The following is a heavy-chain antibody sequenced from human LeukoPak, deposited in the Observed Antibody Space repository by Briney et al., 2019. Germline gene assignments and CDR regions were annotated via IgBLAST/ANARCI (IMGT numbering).Heavy chain of an antibody. J-gene: IGHJ5*02. CDR2: INSDGSST. Sequence: GGSLRLSCADSGLTFRNYWMHWVRQAPGKGLVWVARINSDGSSTSYADSVKGRFTISRDNAKNTLYLQMNSLRAEDTAVYYCARGGYCSGGSCYRIDPWGQGTLVTVSS. CDR1: GLTFRNYW. D-gene: IGHD2-15*01. CDR3: ARGGYCSGGSCYRIDP. V-gene: IGHV3-74*01.